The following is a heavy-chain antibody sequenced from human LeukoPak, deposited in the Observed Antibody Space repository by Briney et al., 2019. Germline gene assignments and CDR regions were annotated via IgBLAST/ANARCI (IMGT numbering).Heavy chain of an antibody. J-gene: IGHJ4*02. D-gene: IGHD6-19*01. Sequence: SQTLSLTCVVSGYSVSSKYGAWNWIRQSPSRGLEWLGRTYYRSKWYNDYAESMEGRMTISQDTSKNQYSLHLNSVTPDDTAVYYCARDFGTTGWHTFDYWGQGTLVTVSS. CDR1: GYSVSSKYGA. CDR2: TYYRSKWYN. V-gene: IGHV6-1*01. CDR3: ARDFGTTGWHTFDY.